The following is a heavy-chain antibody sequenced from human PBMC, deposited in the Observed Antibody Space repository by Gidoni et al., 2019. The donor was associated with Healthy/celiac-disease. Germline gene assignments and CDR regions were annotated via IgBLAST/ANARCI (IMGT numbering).Heavy chain of an antibody. Sequence: VQLVEPGGGVAQPGRSVRTSCAASGFTFSSYAMHWVRQAPGKGLECVTVMSYNGSNKYCAASVKGRFTISRDNSKNTLYLQMNSLRAEDTAVYYCARDRRGSYYEGGYFDYWGQGTLVTVSS. CDR3: ARDRRGSYYEGGYFDY. J-gene: IGHJ4*02. V-gene: IGHV3-30*04. D-gene: IGHD1-26*01. CDR1: GFTFSSYA. CDR2: MSYNGSNK.